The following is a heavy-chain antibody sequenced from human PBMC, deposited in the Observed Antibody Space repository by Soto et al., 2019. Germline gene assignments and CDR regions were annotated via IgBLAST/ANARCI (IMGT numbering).Heavy chain of an antibody. V-gene: IGHV1-69*01. CDR2: STPMFGTP. J-gene: IGHJ4*02. D-gene: IGHD3-22*01. CDR3: ARDGSLYDSSAYYYLY. CDR1: GGTFSSYT. Sequence: QVQLVQSGAEVKKPGSSVKVSCKASGGTFSSYTITWVRQAPGQGLERMGGSTPMFGTPNYAQKFQGRVTITADEATSTAYMELSSLRSEDTAMYFCARDGSLYDSSAYYYLYWGQGTLVTVS.